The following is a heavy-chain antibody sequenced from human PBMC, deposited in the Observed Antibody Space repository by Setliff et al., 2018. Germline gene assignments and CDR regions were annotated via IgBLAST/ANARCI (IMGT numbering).Heavy chain of an antibody. D-gene: IGHD5-18*01. J-gene: IGHJ4*02. CDR3: ARFSGHNYGSFDS. CDR1: GYSFSDFY. CDR2: MNPNTGGT. V-gene: IGHV1-2*02. Sequence: ASVKVSCKASGYSFSDFYMHWVRQVPGEGLEALGWMNPNTGGTTYAQAFQARITMTRDTSISTAYMELSSLRSDDTAVYYCARFSGHNYGSFDSWGQGTLVTVSS.